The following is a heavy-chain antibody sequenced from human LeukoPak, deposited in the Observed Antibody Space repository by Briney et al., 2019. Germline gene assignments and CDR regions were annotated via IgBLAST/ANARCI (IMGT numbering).Heavy chain of an antibody. CDR2: IIPIFGTA. CDR1: GGTFSSYA. D-gene: IGHD6-19*01. Sequence: SVKVSCKASGGTFSSYAISWVRQAPGQGLEWMGGIIPIFGTANYAQKFQGRVPITADESTSTAYMELSSLRSEDTAVYYCARAPIAVAGRFDYWGQGTLVTVSS. V-gene: IGHV1-69*13. J-gene: IGHJ4*02. CDR3: ARAPIAVAGRFDY.